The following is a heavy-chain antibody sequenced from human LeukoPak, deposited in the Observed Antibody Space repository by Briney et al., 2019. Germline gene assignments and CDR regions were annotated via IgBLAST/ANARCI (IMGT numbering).Heavy chain of an antibody. CDR3: ARFRINRLDY. CDR2: IYYSGST. J-gene: IGHJ4*02. V-gene: IGHV4-59*01. D-gene: IGHD2-15*01. CDR1: GGSISSYY. Sequence: SKTLSLTCTVSGGSISSYYWSWIRQPPGKGLEWIGYIYYSGSTNYNPSLKSRVTISVDTSKNQFSLKLSSVTAADTAVYYCARFRINRLDYWGQGTLVTVSS.